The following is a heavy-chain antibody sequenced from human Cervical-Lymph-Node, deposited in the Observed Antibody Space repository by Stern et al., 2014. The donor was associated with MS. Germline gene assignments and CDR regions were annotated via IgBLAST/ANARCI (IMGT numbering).Heavy chain of an antibody. Sequence: ESGPTLVKPTQTLTLTCTFSGFSLSTSGVGVGWIRQPPGQALEWLALISLGDDKRYRPSLKSRLTITNATTKTHVDPSLTNMDPVDSATYYCAHRSRKWLTYFDYWGQGTLVTVSS. V-gene: IGHV2-5*02. CDR3: AHRSRKWLTYFDY. CDR1: GFSLSTSGVG. J-gene: IGHJ4*02. D-gene: IGHD3-22*01. CDR2: ISLGDDK.